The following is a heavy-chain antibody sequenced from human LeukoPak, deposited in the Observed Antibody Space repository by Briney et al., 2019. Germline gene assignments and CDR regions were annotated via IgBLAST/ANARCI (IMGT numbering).Heavy chain of an antibody. CDR3: ARHAGYCTGGKCYSFYYFDY. D-gene: IGHD2-15*01. V-gene: IGHV5-51*01. CDR1: GYTFTNYW. Sequence: GESLKISCKASGYTFTNYWIGWVRHTPGKGLEWMGIIHPGDSDTRYWTSFQGQVTMSVDESTSTAYLHWTSLKASDTAIYYCARHAGYCTGGKCYSFYYFDYWGQGTLVTVSS. J-gene: IGHJ4*02. CDR2: IHPGDSDT.